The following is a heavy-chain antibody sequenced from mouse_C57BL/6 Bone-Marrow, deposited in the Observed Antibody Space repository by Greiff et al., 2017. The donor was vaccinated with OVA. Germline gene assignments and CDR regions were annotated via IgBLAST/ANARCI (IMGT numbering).Heavy chain of an antibody. V-gene: IGHV1-66*01. J-gene: IGHJ2*01. D-gene: IGHD3-2*01. CDR1: GYTFTSYW. CDR3: AKGTRQPDY. CDR2: IYPGSGNT. Sequence: QVQLQQPGAELVRPGSSVKLSCKASGYTFTSYWMDWVKQRPGQGLEWIGWIYPGSGNTKYNEKFKGKATLTADTSSSTAYMQLSSLTSEDSAVYYCAKGTRQPDYWGQGTTLTVSS.